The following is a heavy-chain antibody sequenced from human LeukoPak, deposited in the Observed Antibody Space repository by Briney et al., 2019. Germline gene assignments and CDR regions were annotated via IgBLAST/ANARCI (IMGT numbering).Heavy chain of an antibody. CDR2: IYHSGIT. D-gene: IGHD3-3*01. J-gene: IGHJ3*02. CDR1: GYSITSGSF. CDR3: ARERHFGEPNAFDI. V-gene: IGHV4-38-2*02. Sequence: PSETLSLSCTVSGYSITSGSFWGWIRQPPGKGLEWIGIIYHSGITYYNPSLKSRVTISVDTSKNQFSLKLSSVTAADTAVYYCARERHFGEPNAFDIWGQGTMVTVSS.